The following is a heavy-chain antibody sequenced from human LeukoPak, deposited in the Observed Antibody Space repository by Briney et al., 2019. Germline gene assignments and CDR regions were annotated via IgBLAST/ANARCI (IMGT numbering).Heavy chain of an antibody. CDR1: DGSINSYY. Sequence: PSETLSLTCTDSDGSINSYYWSWIRQSPGKGLEWIEYVHYSGSTNYNPSLKSRVTISVDTSKKQVSLKLNSVTAVDTAVYYCARATGTTRNAFDIWGQGTMVTVSS. J-gene: IGHJ3*02. CDR2: VHYSGST. V-gene: IGHV4-59*01. D-gene: IGHD1-7*01. CDR3: ARATGTTRNAFDI.